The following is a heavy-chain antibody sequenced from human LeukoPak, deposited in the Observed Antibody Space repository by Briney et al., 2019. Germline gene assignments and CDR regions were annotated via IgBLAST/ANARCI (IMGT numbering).Heavy chain of an antibody. CDR2: IKEDGSET. CDR1: GFTFNTHW. CDR3: ARVDGGSSCPDY. Sequence: GGSLRLSCAASGFTFNTHWMTWVRQAPGKGLEWLANIKEDGSETYYVDSVKGRFTISRDNARNSLFLQMNSLRAEDTALYYCARVDGGSSCPDYWGQGTLVTVSS. V-gene: IGHV3-7*01. D-gene: IGHD6-13*01. J-gene: IGHJ4*02.